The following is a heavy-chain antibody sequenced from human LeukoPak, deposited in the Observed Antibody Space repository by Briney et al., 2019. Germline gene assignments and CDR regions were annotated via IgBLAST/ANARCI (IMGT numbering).Heavy chain of an antibody. V-gene: IGHV4-39*01. CDR3: ARHPGYWSASEYQAYFDY. CDR1: GGSISSSSYY. D-gene: IGHD3-3*01. J-gene: IGHJ4*02. Sequence: SETLSLTCSVSGGSISSSSYYWGWIRQPPGKGLEWIGSISYSGYTYYTPSLKSRVTISVDTAKIQFSLKVISVTAADTAVYYCARHPGYWSASEYQAYFDYWGQGTLVTVSS. CDR2: ISYSGYT.